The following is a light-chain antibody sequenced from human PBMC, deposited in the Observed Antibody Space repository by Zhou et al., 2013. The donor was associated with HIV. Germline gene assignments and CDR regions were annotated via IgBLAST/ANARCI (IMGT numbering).Light chain of an antibody. Sequence: DIQMTQSPSTLSASVGDRVTLTCRASQSISSWLAWYQQKPGKAPKLLIYKASSLESGVPSRFSGFGSGTVFTLTISSLQPDDFATYYCQQYNGYPWTFGQGTKVDI. CDR1: QSISSW. V-gene: IGKV1-5*03. CDR3: QQYNGYPWT. CDR2: KAS. J-gene: IGKJ1*01.